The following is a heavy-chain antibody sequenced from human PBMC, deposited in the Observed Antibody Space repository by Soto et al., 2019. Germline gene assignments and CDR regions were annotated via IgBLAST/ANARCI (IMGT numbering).Heavy chain of an antibody. V-gene: IGHV4-59*01. CDR2: IYYSGST. CDR3: ARDRGALRFEFYGKAV. CDR1: GGSISSYY. D-gene: IGHD3-3*01. J-gene: IGHJ6*02. Sequence: SETLSLTCTVSGGSISSYYWSWIRQPPGKGLEWIGYIYYSGSTNYNPSLKSRVTIAVDTSKNQFSLKLSSVTAADTAVYYCARDRGALRFEFYGKAVWGQGTTVTVSS.